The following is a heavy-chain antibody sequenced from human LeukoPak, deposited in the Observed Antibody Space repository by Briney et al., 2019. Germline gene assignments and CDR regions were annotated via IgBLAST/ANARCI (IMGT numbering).Heavy chain of an antibody. D-gene: IGHD1-26*01. CDR1: GYTFTGYY. V-gene: IGHV1-2*02. CDR2: INPNSGGA. CDR3: ARGLPPSGSFDP. Sequence: ASVKVSCKASGYTFTGYYMHWVRQAPGQGLEWMGWINPNSGGANYAQKFQGRVTMTRDTSISTAYMELSRLRSDDTAVYYCARGLPPSGSFDPWGQGTLVTVSS. J-gene: IGHJ5*02.